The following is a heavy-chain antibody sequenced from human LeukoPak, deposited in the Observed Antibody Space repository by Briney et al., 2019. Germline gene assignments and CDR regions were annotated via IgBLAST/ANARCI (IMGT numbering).Heavy chain of an antibody. Sequence: ASVRVSCKASGYIFTGYYVHWVRQAPGQGLEWMGWINPNSGGTNYAQKFQGWVTMTRDTSINTAYMELSRLRSDDTAVYYCAREFGGVADFDYWGQGTLVTVSP. CDR2: INPNSGGT. CDR3: AREFGGVADFDY. J-gene: IGHJ4*02. CDR1: GYIFTGYY. D-gene: IGHD3-16*01. V-gene: IGHV1-2*04.